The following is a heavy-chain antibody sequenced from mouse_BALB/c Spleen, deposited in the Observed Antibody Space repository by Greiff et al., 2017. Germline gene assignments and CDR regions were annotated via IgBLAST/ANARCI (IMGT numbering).Heavy chain of an antibody. V-gene: IGHV5-4*02. J-gene: IGHJ3*01. Sequence: EVKLVESGGGLVKPGGSLKLSCAASGFTFSDYYMYWVRQTPEKRLEWVATISDGGSYTYYPDSVKGRFTISRDNAKNNLYLQMSSLKSEDTDMYDCARGSLDYETSYWGQGTLVTVSA. D-gene: IGHD2-4*01. CDR3: ARGSLDYETSY. CDR2: ISDGGSYT. CDR1: GFTFSDYY.